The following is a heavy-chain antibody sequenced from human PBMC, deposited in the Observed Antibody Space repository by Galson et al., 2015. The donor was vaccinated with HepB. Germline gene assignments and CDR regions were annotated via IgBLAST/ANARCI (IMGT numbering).Heavy chain of an antibody. CDR2: ISGSGGST. D-gene: IGHD1-26*01. CDR3: AKGGSWYYYYYMDV. V-gene: IGHV3-23*01. CDR1: GFTFSSYA. J-gene: IGHJ6*03. Sequence: SLRLSCAASGFTFSSYAMSWVRQAPGKGLEWVSAISGSGGSTYYADSVKGRFTISRDNSKNTLYLQMNSLRAEDTAVYYCAKGGSWYYYYYMDVSGKGTTVIVSS.